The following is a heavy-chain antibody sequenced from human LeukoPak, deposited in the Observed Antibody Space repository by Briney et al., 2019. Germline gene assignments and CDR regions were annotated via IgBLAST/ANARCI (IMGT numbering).Heavy chain of an antibody. J-gene: IGHJ3*02. CDR3: ARVIRNGDYPDAFDI. D-gene: IGHD4-17*01. CDR1: GGSISSGGYS. Sequence: PSQTLSLTCAVSGGSISSGGYSWSWIRQPPGKGLEWIGYIYHSWSTYYNPSRKSRVTISVDRSKNQFSLKLSSVTAADTAVYYCARVIRNGDYPDAFDIWGQGTMVTVSS. CDR2: IYHSWST. V-gene: IGHV4-30-2*01.